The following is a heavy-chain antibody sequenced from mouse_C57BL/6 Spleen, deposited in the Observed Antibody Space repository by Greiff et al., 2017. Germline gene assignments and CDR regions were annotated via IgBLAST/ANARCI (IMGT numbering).Heavy chain of an antibody. V-gene: IGHV1-54*01. CDR2: INPGSGGT. CDR1: GYAFTNYL. Sequence: LQESGAELVRPGTSVKVSCKASGYAFTNYLIEWVKQRPGQGLEWIGVINPGSGGTNYNEKFKGKATLTADKSSSTAYMQLSSLTSEDSAVYFCARRGEDGYWAYWGQGTLVTVSA. D-gene: IGHD2-3*01. CDR3: ARRGEDGYWAY. J-gene: IGHJ3*01.